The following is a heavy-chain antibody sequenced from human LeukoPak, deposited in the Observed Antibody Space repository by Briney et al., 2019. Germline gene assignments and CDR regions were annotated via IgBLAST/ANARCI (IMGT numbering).Heavy chain of an antibody. D-gene: IGHD3-10*01. CDR2: IKQDGSEK. CDR1: GFTFSTYW. J-gene: IGHJ4*02. V-gene: IGHV3-7*01. Sequence: QPGGSLRLSCAASGFTFSTYWMTWVRQAPGKGLEWVANIKQDGSEKTYVDSVGGRFTISRDNAKTSLYLQMNSLRADDTAIYYCARGLVTMLRGVMGYWGQGTLVTVSS. CDR3: ARGLVTMLRGVMGY.